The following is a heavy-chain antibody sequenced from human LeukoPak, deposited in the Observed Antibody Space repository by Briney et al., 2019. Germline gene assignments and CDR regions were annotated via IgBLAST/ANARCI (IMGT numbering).Heavy chain of an antibody. CDR3: ARVAKNWNYAINWFDP. J-gene: IGHJ5*02. V-gene: IGHV1-2*02. CDR2: INPTSGGT. Sequence: ASVKVSCKASGYTFTGYYMHWVRQAPGQGLEWMGWINPTSGGTNYAQKFQGRVTMTRDTSISTAYMELSRLRSDDTAVYYCARVAKNWNYAINWFDPWGQGTLVTVSS. D-gene: IGHD1-7*01. CDR1: GYTFTGYY.